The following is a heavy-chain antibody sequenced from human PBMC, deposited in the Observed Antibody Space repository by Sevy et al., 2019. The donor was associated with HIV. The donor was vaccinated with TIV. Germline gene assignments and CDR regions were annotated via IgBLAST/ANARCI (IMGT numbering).Heavy chain of an antibody. CDR3: ARDSGGIGMDV. J-gene: IGHJ6*02. CDR1: GFTFSSHW. Sequence: GGYLRLSCAASGFTFSSHWMSWVRQAPGKGLEWVANIKQDGSEKYYVDSVKGRFTISRDNAKNSLSLQMNSLRAEDTAVYHCARDSGGIGMDVWGQGTTVTVSS. CDR2: IKQDGSEK. V-gene: IGHV3-7*01. D-gene: IGHD6-13*01.